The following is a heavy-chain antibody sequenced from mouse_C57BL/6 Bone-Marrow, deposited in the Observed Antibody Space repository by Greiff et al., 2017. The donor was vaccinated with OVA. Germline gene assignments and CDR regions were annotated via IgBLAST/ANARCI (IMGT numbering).Heavy chain of an antibody. J-gene: IGHJ1*03. CDR1: GFTFSSYA. D-gene: IGHD1-1*01. V-gene: IGHV5-9-1*02. CDR2: ISSGGDYI. Sequence: EVMLVESGEGLVKPGGSLKLSCAASGFTFSSYAMSWVRQTPEKRLEWVAYISSGGDYIYYADTVKGRFTISRDNARNTLYLQMSSLKSEDTAMYYCTRDPPFTTVGYFDVWGTGTTVTVSS. CDR3: TRDPPFTTVGYFDV.